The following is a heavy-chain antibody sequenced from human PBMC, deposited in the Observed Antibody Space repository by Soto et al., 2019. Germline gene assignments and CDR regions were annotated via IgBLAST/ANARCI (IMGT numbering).Heavy chain of an antibody. V-gene: IGHV1-69*02. J-gene: IGHJ6*02. Sequence: VASVKVSCKAFGYTFTDYYMHWVRQAPGQGLEWMGRIIPILGIANYAQKFQGRVTITADKSTSTAYMELSSLRSEDTAVYYCAGPRISLAGSYYYYYGMDVWGQGTTVTVSS. CDR3: AGPRISLAGSYYYYYGMDV. CDR2: IIPILGIA. D-gene: IGHD2-15*01. CDR1: GYTFTDYY.